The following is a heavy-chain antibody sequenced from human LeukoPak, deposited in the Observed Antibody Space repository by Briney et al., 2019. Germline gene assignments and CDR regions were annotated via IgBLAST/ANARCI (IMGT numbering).Heavy chain of an antibody. Sequence: SETLSLTCTLSGDSLCIFHWVCIPQPPQKGLEWIGFIHYSGSTNYNPSLKSRVTISVDTSEKQVSLKLRSVTAADTAVYYCARENYFDYWGQGTVVTVSS. CDR2: IHYSGST. CDR1: GDSLCIFH. CDR3: ARENYFDY. V-gene: IGHV4-59*01. J-gene: IGHJ4*02.